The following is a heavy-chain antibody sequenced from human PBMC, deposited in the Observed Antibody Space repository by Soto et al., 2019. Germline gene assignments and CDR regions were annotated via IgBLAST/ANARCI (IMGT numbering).Heavy chain of an antibody. CDR3: ARDHIVAVVPAAMGYYYYGMDV. D-gene: IGHD2-2*01. CDR1: GGTFSSYA. J-gene: IGHJ6*02. Sequence: QVQLVQSGAEVKKPGSSVKVSCKASGGTFSSYAISWVRQAPGQGLEWMGGIIPIFGTANYAQKFQGRVTITADKSTSIAYMELSSLRSEDTAVYYCARDHIVAVVPAAMGYYYYGMDVWGHGTTVTVSS. V-gene: IGHV1-69*06. CDR2: IIPIFGTA.